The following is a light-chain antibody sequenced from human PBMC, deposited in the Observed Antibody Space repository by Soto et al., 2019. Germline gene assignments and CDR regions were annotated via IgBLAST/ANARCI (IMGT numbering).Light chain of an antibody. V-gene: IGLV2-14*01. Sequence: QSALTQPASVSESPGQSITISCTGTSSDVGGYNFVSWYQQHPGKAPKLMIYGVSNRPSGVSNLFSGAKSGNTAALTISGLQAEDEADYYCMSYTTSGTSVVGGGTKLTVL. CDR3: MSYTTSGTSV. J-gene: IGLJ3*02. CDR1: SSDVGGYNF. CDR2: GVS.